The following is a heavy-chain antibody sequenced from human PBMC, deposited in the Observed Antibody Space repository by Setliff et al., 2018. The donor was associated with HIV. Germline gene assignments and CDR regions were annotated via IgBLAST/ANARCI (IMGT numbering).Heavy chain of an antibody. J-gene: IGHJ3*01. CDR2: IYYTGNT. D-gene: IGHD2-2*01. Sequence: ETLSLTCTVSGCSVGSSSYYWAWIRQPPGKGLEWIGSIYYTGNTKYNPSLESRVTFSIDTSENQFSLRLASVTAADTAIYYCARNDSIVLVPAIMRGDGFDFWGQGRMVTVSS. CDR1: GCSVGSSSYY. CDR3: ARNDSIVLVPAIMRGDGFDF. V-gene: IGHV4-39*07.